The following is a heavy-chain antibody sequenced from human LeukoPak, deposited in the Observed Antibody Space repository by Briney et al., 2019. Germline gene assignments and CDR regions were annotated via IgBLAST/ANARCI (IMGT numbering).Heavy chain of an antibody. Sequence: HSGGPLRHSCAASGGTVSRKYKSRVRQAPGKGLEWVSVICSGGSTYYADSVKGRFTISRDNSKNTLYLQMNSLRAEDTAVYYCARDDSSGYDYWGQGTLVTVSS. CDR2: ICSGGST. J-gene: IGHJ4*02. CDR1: GGTVSRKY. D-gene: IGHD3-22*01. V-gene: IGHV3-66*01. CDR3: ARDDSSGYDY.